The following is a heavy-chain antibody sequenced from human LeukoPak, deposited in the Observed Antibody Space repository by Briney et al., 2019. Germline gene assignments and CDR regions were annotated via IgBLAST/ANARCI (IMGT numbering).Heavy chain of an antibody. CDR2: ISAYNGNT. J-gene: IGHJ3*02. Sequence: ASVKVSCKASGYTFTSYGISWVRQAPGQGLEWMGWISAYNGNTNYAQKLQGRVTITRDTSASTAYMELSSLRSEDTAVYYCARAQRITMIVVVSRGAFDIWGQGTMVTVSS. V-gene: IGHV1-18*01. D-gene: IGHD3-22*01. CDR1: GYTFTSYG. CDR3: ARAQRITMIVVVSRGAFDI.